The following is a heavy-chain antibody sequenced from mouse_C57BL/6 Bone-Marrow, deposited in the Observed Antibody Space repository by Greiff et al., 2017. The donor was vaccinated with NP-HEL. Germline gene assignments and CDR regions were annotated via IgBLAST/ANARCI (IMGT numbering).Heavy chain of an antibody. Sequence: EVKVVESGGGLVKPGGSLKLSCAASGFTFSSYAMSWVRQTPEKRLEWVATISDGGSYTNYPDNVKGRFTVSRDNAKNNLYLQMSHLKSEDTAMYYCARGTRGFDYWGQGTTLTVSS. CDR2: ISDGGSYT. CDR3: ARGTRGFDY. V-gene: IGHV5-4*03. CDR1: GFTFSSYA. J-gene: IGHJ2*01. D-gene: IGHD3-1*01.